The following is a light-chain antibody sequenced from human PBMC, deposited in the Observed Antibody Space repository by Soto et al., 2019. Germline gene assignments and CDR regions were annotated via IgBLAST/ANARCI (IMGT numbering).Light chain of an antibody. CDR1: QDISNY. J-gene: IGKJ4*01. CDR2: DAS. V-gene: IGKV1-33*01. CDR3: QQYDILPPT. Sequence: DIQMTQSPSSLSASVGDRVTITCQASQDISNYLNWYHQKPGKAPKLLIYDASNLETGVPSRFSGSGSGTDFTFTISSLQPEDIATYYCQQYDILPPTFGGGTKVEIK.